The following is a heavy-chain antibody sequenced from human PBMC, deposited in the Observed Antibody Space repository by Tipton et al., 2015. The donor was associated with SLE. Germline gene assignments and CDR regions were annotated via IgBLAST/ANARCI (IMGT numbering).Heavy chain of an antibody. CDR3: ARGRLLGIRNAFDI. Sequence: QLVQSGAEVKKPGASVKVSCKASGYRFSDHGISWVRQAPGQGLEWMGWVNPSSGNTGYVQKFQGRVTMTRDTSISTAYMELSSLRSEDTAVYYCARGRLLGIRNAFDIWGQGTMVTVSS. D-gene: IGHD7-27*01. J-gene: IGHJ3*02. V-gene: IGHV1-8*02. CDR2: VNPSSGNT. CDR1: GYRFSDHG.